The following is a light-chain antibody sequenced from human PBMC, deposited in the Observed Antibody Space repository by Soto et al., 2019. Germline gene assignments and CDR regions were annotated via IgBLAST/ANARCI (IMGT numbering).Light chain of an antibody. Sequence: EIVMTQSPAILSVSPGERATLSCRANQSISSNLAWYQQKPGQAPRLLIYGAATRATGIPARFSGSGSGTDFTLNINSLQSEDFAVYYCQMYNNWVGTFGGGTKVDSK. CDR1: QSISSN. CDR3: QMYNNWVGT. J-gene: IGKJ4*01. CDR2: GAA. V-gene: IGKV3-15*01.